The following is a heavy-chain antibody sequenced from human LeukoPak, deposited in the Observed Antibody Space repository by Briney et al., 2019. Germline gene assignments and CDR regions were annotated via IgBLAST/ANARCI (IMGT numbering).Heavy chain of an antibody. Sequence: PGGSLRLSCAASGFTFSIYWMRWVRQAPGRGLVWVSHIKGDGSSTNYADSVKGRFTISRDNAKNTLYLQMSSLRAEDTAVYYCARDGLPAAADSWGQGTLVTVSS. D-gene: IGHD2-2*01. J-gene: IGHJ4*02. V-gene: IGHV3-74*01. CDR1: GFTFSIYW. CDR3: ARDGLPAAADS. CDR2: IKGDGSST.